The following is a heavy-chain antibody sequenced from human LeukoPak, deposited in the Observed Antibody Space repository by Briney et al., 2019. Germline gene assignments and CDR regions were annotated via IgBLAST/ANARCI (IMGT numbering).Heavy chain of an antibody. CDR1: GFTFKPFW. Sequence: GESLRLSCEASGFTFKPFWISWAPQAPGKGLECVANIKPDGSEKYYVDSVKGRFTISRDNAKNSLYLQMNGLRADDTAVYYCAAGSYFDHWGQGTLVVVSS. CDR2: IKPDGSEK. CDR3: AAGSYFDH. D-gene: IGHD3-10*01. J-gene: IGHJ4*02. V-gene: IGHV3-7*01.